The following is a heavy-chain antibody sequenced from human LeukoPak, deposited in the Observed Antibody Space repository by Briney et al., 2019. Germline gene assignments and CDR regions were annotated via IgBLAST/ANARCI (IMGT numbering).Heavy chain of an antibody. CDR3: ARGSYSGSRVRSKGYGMDV. V-gene: IGHV1-8*01. D-gene: IGHD1-26*01. Sequence: SVKVSCKASGYTFTSYDINWVRQATGQGLEWMGWMNPNSGNTGYAQKFQGRVTMTRNASISTAYMELSSLRSEDTAVYYCARGSYSGSRVRSKGYGMDVWGQGTTVTVSS. CDR2: MNPNSGNT. CDR1: GYTFTSYD. J-gene: IGHJ6*02.